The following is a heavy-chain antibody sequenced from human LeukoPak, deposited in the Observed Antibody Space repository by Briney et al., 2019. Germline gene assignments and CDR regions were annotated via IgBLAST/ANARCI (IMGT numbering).Heavy chain of an antibody. CDR2: IQYDGSNE. J-gene: IGHJ6*03. CDR3: AREATAGYSSSWYSYYYYYMDV. Sequence: GGSLRLSCAPSGFTFSSYGMHWVRQAPGQGLEWVAYIQYDGSNEQYGDSVKGRFSISRDSSKNILYLQMNSLRAEDTAVYYCAREATAGYSSSWYSYYYYYMDVWGKGTTVTVSS. D-gene: IGHD6-13*01. V-gene: IGHV3-30*02. CDR1: GFTFSSYG.